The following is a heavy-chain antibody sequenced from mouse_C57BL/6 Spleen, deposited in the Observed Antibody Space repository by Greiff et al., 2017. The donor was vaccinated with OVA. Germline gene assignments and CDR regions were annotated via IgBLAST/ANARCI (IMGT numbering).Heavy chain of an antibody. J-gene: IGHJ1*03. Sequence: EVKLMESGGGLVQPGGSLSLSCAASGFTFTDYYMSWVRQPPGKALEWLGFIRNKANGYTTEYSASVKGRFTISRDNSQSILYLQMNALRAEDSATYYCASHYDYVWYFDVWGTGTTVTVSS. CDR2: IRNKANGYTT. V-gene: IGHV7-3*01. CDR3: ASHYDYVWYFDV. D-gene: IGHD2-4*01. CDR1: GFTFTDYY.